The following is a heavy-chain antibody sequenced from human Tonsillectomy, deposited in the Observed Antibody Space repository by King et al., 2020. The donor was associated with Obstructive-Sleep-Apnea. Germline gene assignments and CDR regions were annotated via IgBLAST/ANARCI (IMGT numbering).Heavy chain of an antibody. CDR3: ARDDTRAMNGWYDATDF. CDR1: GFSLSNYW. CDR2: IKDDGGQR. V-gene: IGHV3-7*01. J-gene: IGHJ3*01. Sequence: VQLVESGGGLVRPGGSLRLSCAASGFSLSNYWMTWVRQAPGKGLEWVANIKDDGGQRNYVDSVKGRFTISRDNAKNSLYLQMNSLRAGDTAVYYCARDDTRAMNGWYDATDFWGQGTMVTVSS. D-gene: IGHD6-19*01.